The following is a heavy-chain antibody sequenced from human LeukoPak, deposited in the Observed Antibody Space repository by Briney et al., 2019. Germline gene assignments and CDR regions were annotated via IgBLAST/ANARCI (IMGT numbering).Heavy chain of an antibody. Sequence: SETPSLTCTVSGDSISTGGYYWSWIRQHPGTGLEWIGYIHYSGSTYYNPSLKSRLTISVDTSKNQFSLKLSPVTAADTAVYYCARGPGGAPMDYWGQGTLVTLSS. D-gene: IGHD2-2*01. CDR3: ARGPGGAPMDY. CDR1: GDSISTGGYY. CDR2: IHYSGST. V-gene: IGHV4-31*02. J-gene: IGHJ4*02.